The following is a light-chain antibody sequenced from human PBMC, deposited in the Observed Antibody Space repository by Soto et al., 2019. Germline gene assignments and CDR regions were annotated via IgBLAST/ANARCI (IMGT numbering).Light chain of an antibody. CDR1: SSDVGGYNS. Sequence: QSALTQPASVSGSPGQSITISCTGTSSDVGGYNSVSWFQQHPSKAPKLIIYEVSHRPSGVSIRFSGSKSGNTASLTISGLQADDEADYYCNAYRHSTTLVFGTGTKVTVL. CDR3: NAYRHSTTLV. J-gene: IGLJ1*01. V-gene: IGLV2-14*01. CDR2: EVS.